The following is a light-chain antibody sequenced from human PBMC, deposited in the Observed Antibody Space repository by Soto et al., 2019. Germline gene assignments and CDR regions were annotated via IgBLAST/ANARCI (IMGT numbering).Light chain of an antibody. CDR2: DVS. CDR3: CSYGGTFAV. V-gene: IGLV2-11*01. CDR1: SSDVDDYNY. J-gene: IGLJ1*01. Sequence: QSTLTQPRSVSGSPGQSVTISCTGTSSDVDDYNYVSWFQQHPGKAPKLMIYDVSERPSGVPDRCSGSKSGNTASLTISGLQALDEADYYCCSYGGTFAVFGTGTKATVL.